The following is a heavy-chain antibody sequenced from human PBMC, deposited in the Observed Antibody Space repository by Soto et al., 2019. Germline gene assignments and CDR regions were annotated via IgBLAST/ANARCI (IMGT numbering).Heavy chain of an antibody. CDR3: ARAYYDYVWGSYRHYYYYYGMDV. V-gene: IGHV1-69*06. J-gene: IGHJ6*02. CDR2: IIPIFGTA. CDR1: GGTFSSYA. D-gene: IGHD3-16*02. Sequence: QVQLVQSGAEVKKPGSSVKVSCKASGGTFSSYAISWVRQAPGQGLEWMGGIIPIFGTANYAQKFQGRVTITADKSTSTAYMELSSLRSEDTAVYYCARAYYDYVWGSYRHYYYYYGMDVWGQGTTVTVS.